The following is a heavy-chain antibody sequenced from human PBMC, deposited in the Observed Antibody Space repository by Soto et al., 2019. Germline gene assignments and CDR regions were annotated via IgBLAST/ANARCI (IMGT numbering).Heavy chain of an antibody. V-gene: IGHV3-33*07. CDR1: GFTFSKYG. J-gene: IGHJ4*02. Sequence: GGSLRLSCAASGFTFSKYGMYWVRQAPGKGLEWVALIWDNGSNKYYGDSVKGRFTISRDNSKNTLYLQLSSLRAEDTAVYYCEPDCSADNCYSKWGQGTLVTVSS. CDR3: EPDCSADNCYSK. CDR2: IWDNGSNK. D-gene: IGHD2-15*01.